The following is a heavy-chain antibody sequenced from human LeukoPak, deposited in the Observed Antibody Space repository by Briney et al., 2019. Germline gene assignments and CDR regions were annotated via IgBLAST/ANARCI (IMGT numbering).Heavy chain of an antibody. D-gene: IGHD5-12*01. Sequence: GGSLRLSCTASGFIFSHYWMTWVRQAPGKGLEWVAQIKQDGSKEYYIDSVKARFSISRDNARNSLSLQMNSLRAEDTAAYCCVRDGGVSGYDLLDYWGQGTLVTVSS. CDR1: GFIFSHYW. V-gene: IGHV3-7*01. CDR3: VRDGGVSGYDLLDY. J-gene: IGHJ4*02. CDR2: IKQDGSKE.